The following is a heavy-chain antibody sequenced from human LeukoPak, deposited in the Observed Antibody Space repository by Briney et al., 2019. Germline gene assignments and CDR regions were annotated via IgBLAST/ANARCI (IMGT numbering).Heavy chain of an antibody. CDR3: ASNYDYVWGSYLE. Sequence: GGSLRLSCAASGFTFSSYAMSWVRQAPGKGREWVSAISGSGGSTYYADSVKGRFTISRDNSKNTLYLQMNSLRAEDTAVYYCASNYDYVWGSYLEWGQGTLVTVSS. CDR1: GFTFSSYA. D-gene: IGHD3-16*02. J-gene: IGHJ4*02. CDR2: ISGSGGST. V-gene: IGHV3-23*01.